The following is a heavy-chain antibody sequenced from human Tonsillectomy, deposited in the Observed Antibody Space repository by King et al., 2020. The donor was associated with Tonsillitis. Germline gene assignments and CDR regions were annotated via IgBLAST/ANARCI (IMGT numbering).Heavy chain of an antibody. Sequence: QLVQSGGGLVQPGRSLRLSCAASGFTFDDYAMHWVRQAPGKGLEWVSGISWNSGSIGYADSVKGRFTISRDNAKNSLYLQMNSLRAEDTALYYCAKDIRAIAARRFDYWGQGTLGTVSS. D-gene: IGHD6-13*01. CDR3: AKDIRAIAARRFDY. CDR2: ISWNSGSI. J-gene: IGHJ4*02. CDR1: GFTFDDYA. V-gene: IGHV3-9*01.